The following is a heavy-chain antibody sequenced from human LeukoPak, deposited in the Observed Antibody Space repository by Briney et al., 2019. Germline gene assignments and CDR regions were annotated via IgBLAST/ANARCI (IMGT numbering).Heavy chain of an antibody. Sequence: QPGGSLRLSCAASGFTFSTYNMNWVRQAPGKGLEWVSYLSSSSTTIFYADSVKGRFTISRDNAKNSLYLQMNSLRAEDTAVYYCAREERLRWTGYWGQGTLVTVSS. J-gene: IGHJ4*02. CDR3: AREERLRWTGY. D-gene: IGHD4-23*01. CDR1: GFTFSTYN. V-gene: IGHV3-48*01. CDR2: LSSSSTTI.